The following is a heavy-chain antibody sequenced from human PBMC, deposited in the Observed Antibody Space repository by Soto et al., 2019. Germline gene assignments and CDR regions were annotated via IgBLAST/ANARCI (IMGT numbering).Heavy chain of an antibody. CDR1: EFTFSAYA. D-gene: IGHD5-12*01. CDR3: ARDSLTYDWDNGMDV. V-gene: IGHV3-30-3*01. Sequence: PGGSLRLSCASYEFTFSAYAMHWFRQAPGKGLEWVALISYDGGSKYYADSVKGRFTISRDNSKNTLYLQMNSLRPEDAALYYCARDSLTYDWDNGMDVWGQGTTVTVSS. CDR2: ISYDGGSK. J-gene: IGHJ6*02.